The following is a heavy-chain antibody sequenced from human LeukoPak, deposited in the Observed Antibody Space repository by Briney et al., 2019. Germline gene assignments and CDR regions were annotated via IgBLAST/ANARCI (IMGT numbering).Heavy chain of an antibody. J-gene: IGHJ4*02. CDR1: GFTFSSYG. CDR3: AKAVGTMVRGSGNIGNFDY. V-gene: IGHV3-30*18. Sequence: PGGSLRLSCAASGFTFSSYGMHWVRQAPGKGLEWVAVISYDGSNKYYADSVKGRFTISRDNSKNTLYLQMNSLRAEDTAVYYCAKAVGTMVRGSGNIGNFDYWGQGTLVTVSS. D-gene: IGHD3-10*01. CDR2: ISYDGSNK.